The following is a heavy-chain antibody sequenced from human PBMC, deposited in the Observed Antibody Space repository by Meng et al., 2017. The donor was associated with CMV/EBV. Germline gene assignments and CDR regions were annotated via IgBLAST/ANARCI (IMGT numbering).Heavy chain of an antibody. CDR3: ARYRETDYCSSTSCPPYYYYGMDV. Sequence: ASVKVSCKASGYTFTSYGISWVRQAPGQGLEWMGWISAYNGNTNYAQKLQGRVTMTTDTSTSTAYMELRSLRSDDTAVYHCARYRETDYCSSTSCPPYYYYGMDVWGQGTTVTVSS. CDR2: ISAYNGNT. D-gene: IGHD2-2*01. J-gene: IGHJ6*02. V-gene: IGHV1-18*01. CDR1: GYTFTSYG.